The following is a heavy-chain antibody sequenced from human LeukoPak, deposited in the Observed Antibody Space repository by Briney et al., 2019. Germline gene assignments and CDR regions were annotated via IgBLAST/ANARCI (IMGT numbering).Heavy chain of an antibody. CDR2: IRSKANSYAT. CDR3: AGDLGDTAMVHPRFWFDP. Sequence: GGSLRLSCAASGFTFSGSAMHWVRQASGKGLEWVGRIRSKANSYATAYAASVKGRFTISRDDSKNTAYLQMNSLKTEDTAVYYCAGDLGDTAMVHPRFWFDPWGQGTLVTVSS. D-gene: IGHD5-18*01. CDR1: GFTFSGSA. J-gene: IGHJ5*02. V-gene: IGHV3-73*01.